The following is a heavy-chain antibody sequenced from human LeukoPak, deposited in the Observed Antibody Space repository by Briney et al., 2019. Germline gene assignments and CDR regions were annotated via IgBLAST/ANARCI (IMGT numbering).Heavy chain of an antibody. CDR3: ARIRVDTSGWYEDY. J-gene: IGHJ4*02. Sequence: SGPTLVNPTQTLTLTCTFSGFSLSTSGMRVSWIRQPPGKAVEWLARIDWDDDKYYSTSLKTRLTISKDTSKNQVVLTMTNMDPVDTATYYCARIRVDTSGWYEDYWGQGTLVTVSS. V-gene: IGHV2-70*04. CDR2: IDWDDDK. CDR1: GFSLSTSGMR. D-gene: IGHD6-19*01.